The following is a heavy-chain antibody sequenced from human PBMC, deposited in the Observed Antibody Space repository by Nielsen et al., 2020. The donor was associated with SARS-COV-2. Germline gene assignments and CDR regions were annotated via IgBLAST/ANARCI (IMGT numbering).Heavy chain of an antibody. D-gene: IGHD3-10*01. CDR1: GGTFSSYA. Sequence: SVKVSCKASGGTFSSYAISWVRQAHGQGLEWMGGIIPIFGTANYAQKFQGRVTITADESTSKAYMELSSLRSEDTAVYYCARDYYGSGSYYKNHYGMYGWCQGTTVTVSS. V-gene: IGHV1-69*13. CDR2: IIPIFGTA. J-gene: IGHJ6*02. CDR3: ARDYYGSGSYYKNHYGMYG.